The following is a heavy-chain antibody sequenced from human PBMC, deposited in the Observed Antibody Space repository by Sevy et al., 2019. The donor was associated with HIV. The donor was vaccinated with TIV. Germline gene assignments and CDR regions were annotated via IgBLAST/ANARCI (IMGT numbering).Heavy chain of an antibody. J-gene: IGHJ6*02. CDR2: INHSGST. CDR3: ARGLLGYCSSTSCYLRIYYYYGMDV. CDR1: GGSFSGYY. V-gene: IGHV4-34*01. D-gene: IGHD2-2*01. Sequence: SETLSLTCAVYGGSFSGYYWSWIRQPPGKGLEWIGEINHSGSTNYNPSLKSRVTISVDTSKNQFSLKLGSVTAADTAVYYCARGLLGYCSSTSCYLRIYYYYGMDVWGQGTTVTVSS.